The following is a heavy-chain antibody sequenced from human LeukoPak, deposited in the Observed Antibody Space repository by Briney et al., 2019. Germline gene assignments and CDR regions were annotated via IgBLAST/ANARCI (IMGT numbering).Heavy chain of an antibody. V-gene: IGHV1-46*01. CDR2: INPSGGST. CDR1: GYTFTSYY. D-gene: IGHD2-2*02. J-gene: IGHJ6*03. CDR3: ARKAVEDQLLYGSWYMDV. Sequence: ASVKVSCKASGYTFTSYYMHWVRQAPGQGLEWMGIINPSGGSTSYAQKFQGRVTMTRDTSTSTVYMELSSLRSEDTAVYYCARKAVEDQLLYGSWYMDVWGKGTTVTVSS.